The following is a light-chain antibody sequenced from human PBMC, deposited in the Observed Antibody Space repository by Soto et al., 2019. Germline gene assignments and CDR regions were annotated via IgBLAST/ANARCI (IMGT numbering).Light chain of an antibody. J-gene: IGLJ2*01. CDR2: EVS. V-gene: IGLV2-8*01. Sequence: QSALTQPPSASGSPGQSVTVSCTGTSSDVGGYNSVSWYQQHPGKAPKLIIYEVSKRPSGVPDRFSASKSDNTASLTVSGLQAEDEAHYYCSSYAGSKNLVFGGGTKVTVL. CDR1: SSDVGGYNS. CDR3: SSYAGSKNLV.